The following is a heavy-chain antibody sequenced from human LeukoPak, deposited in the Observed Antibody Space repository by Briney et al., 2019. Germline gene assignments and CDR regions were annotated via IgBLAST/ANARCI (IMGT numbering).Heavy chain of an antibody. V-gene: IGHV4-38-2*01. CDR1: GYSINNGYF. CDR2: IYHSGNT. J-gene: IGHJ5*02. Sequence: SETLSLTCAVSGYSINNGYFWGWIRQPPGKGLEWIGNIYHSGNTYYNPSLKSRVTISVDTSKNQFSLKLSSVTAADTAVYYCARGYYDFWSGYYTPNWFDPWGQGTLVTVS. CDR3: ARGYYDFWSGYYTPNWFDP. D-gene: IGHD3-3*01.